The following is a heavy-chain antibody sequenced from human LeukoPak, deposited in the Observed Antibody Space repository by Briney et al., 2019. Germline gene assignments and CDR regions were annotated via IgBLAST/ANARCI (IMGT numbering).Heavy chain of an antibody. V-gene: IGHV3-23*01. CDR3: ASTIVVDY. Sequence: QSGGSLRLSCAASGFTFSSYAMSWVRQAPGKGLEWVSAISGSGDSTYYGDSVKGRFTISRDNSKNTLYLQMNSLRAEDTAVYYCASTIVVDYWGQGTLVTVSS. CDR2: ISGSGDST. D-gene: IGHD3-22*01. CDR1: GFTFSSYA. J-gene: IGHJ4*02.